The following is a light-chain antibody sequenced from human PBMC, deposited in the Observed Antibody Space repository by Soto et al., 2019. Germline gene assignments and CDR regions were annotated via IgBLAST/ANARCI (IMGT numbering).Light chain of an antibody. Sequence: QSALTQPASESGSPGQSITISCTGTSSDVGGYNYVSWYQQHPGKAPKLMIYDVSNRPSGVSNRFSGSKSGNTASLTISGLQAEDEADYYCSSYTSSSTPDVFGTGTKLTVL. CDR1: SSDVGGYNY. J-gene: IGLJ1*01. V-gene: IGLV2-14*01. CDR2: DVS. CDR3: SSYTSSSTPDV.